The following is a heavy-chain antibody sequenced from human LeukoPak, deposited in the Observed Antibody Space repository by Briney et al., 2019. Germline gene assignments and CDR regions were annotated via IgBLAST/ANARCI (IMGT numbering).Heavy chain of an antibody. J-gene: IGHJ6*02. Sequence: SETLSLTCAVYGGSFSGYYWSWIRQPPGKGLEWIGEINHSGSTNYNPSLKSRVTILVDTPKNQFSLKLSSVTAADTAVYYCARVGRFPYGMDVWGQGTTVTVSS. D-gene: IGHD1-14*01. CDR1: GGSFSGYY. V-gene: IGHV4-34*01. CDR3: ARVGRFPYGMDV. CDR2: INHSGST.